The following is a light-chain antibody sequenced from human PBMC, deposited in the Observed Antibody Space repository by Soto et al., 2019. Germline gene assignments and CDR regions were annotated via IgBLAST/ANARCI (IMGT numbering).Light chain of an antibody. CDR2: GTS. V-gene: IGKV3-15*01. CDR3: QQYDNWPWT. J-gene: IGKJ1*01. Sequence: KLLTQSPGTLSLSPGERATLFCRASQSLSSSLAWYQHKSGQAPRLIIYGTSRRATGVPVRFSGSGSGTDFTLTISSLQSEDFGVCFCQQYDNWPWTVGQGTKVDIK. CDR1: QSLSSS.